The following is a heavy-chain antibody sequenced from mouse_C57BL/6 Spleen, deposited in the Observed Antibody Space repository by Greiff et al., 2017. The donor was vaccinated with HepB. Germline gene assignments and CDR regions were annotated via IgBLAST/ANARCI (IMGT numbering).Heavy chain of an antibody. CDR2: IHPNSGST. CDR3: ARDYGRCYYALDY. J-gene: IGHJ4*01. Sequence: QVQLQQPGAELVKPGASVKLSCKASGYTFTSYWMHWVKQRPGQGLEWIGTIHPNSGSTNYNEKFKSKATLTVDKSSSTAYMQLSSLTSEDSAVYCCARDYGRCYYALDYWGQGTSVTVAS. CDR1: GYTFTSYW. V-gene: IGHV1-64*01. D-gene: IGHD1-1*01.